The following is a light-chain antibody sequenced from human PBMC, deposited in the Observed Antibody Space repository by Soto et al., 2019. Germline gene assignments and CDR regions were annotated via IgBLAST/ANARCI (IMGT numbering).Light chain of an antibody. CDR1: QSVLYSSNDKNY. CDR3: QQSYNTPIT. CDR2: WAS. J-gene: IGKJ5*01. V-gene: IGKV4-1*01. Sequence: DFVMTQSPDSLAVSLGETATINCKSSQSVLYSSNDKNYLSWYQQKAGQPPKLLIYWASSREFGVPDRFSGSGSGTDFTLTISGLQPEDFATYFCQQSYNTPITFGQGTRLEI.